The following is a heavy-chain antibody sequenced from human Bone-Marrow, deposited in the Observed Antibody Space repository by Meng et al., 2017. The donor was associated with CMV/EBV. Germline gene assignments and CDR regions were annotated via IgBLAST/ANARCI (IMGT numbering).Heavy chain of an antibody. CDR2: ISPDGGEE. CDR1: GFTLSSYS. CDR3: VRNSGWGRFDY. D-gene: IGHD6-19*01. V-gene: IGHV3-7*01. Sequence: GGSLRLSCAASGFTLSSYSMNWVRQAPGKGLEWVANISPDGGEEQCVDSVKGRFTMSRDNVKNSLYLQVNSLRVEDTALYYCVRNSGWGRFDYWGQGTLVTVSS. J-gene: IGHJ4*02.